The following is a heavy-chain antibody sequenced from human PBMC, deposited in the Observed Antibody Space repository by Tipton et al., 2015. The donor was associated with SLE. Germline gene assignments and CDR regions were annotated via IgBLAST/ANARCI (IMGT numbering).Heavy chain of an antibody. J-gene: IGHJ3*02. D-gene: IGHD3-22*01. CDR3: ALLYDSSGYDAFDI. CDR1: GGSISSSSYY. V-gene: IGHV4-39*07. Sequence: TLSLTCTVSGGSISSSSYYWGWIRQPPGKGLEWIGSIYYSGSTYYNPSLKSRVTISVDTSKNQFSLKLSSVTAADTALYYCALLYDSSGYDAFDIWSQGTMVTVSS. CDR2: IYYSGST.